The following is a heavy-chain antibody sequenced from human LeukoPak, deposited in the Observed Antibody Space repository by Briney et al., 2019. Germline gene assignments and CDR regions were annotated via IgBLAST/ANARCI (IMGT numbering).Heavy chain of an antibody. Sequence: SETLSLTCTVSGGSISSYYWSWIRQPPGKGLEWIGYIYYSGSTNYNPSLKSRVTISVDTSKSQFSLKLSSVTAADTAVYYRARYSSSWFYFDYWGQGTLVTVSS. CDR2: IYYSGST. CDR1: GGSISSYY. J-gene: IGHJ4*02. V-gene: IGHV4-59*01. CDR3: ARYSSSWFYFDY. D-gene: IGHD6-13*01.